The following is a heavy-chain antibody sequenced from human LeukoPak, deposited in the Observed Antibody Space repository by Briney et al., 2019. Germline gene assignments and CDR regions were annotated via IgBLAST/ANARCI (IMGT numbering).Heavy chain of an antibody. CDR2: IYASGGA. J-gene: IGHJ4*02. Sequence: GGSLRLSCVASGFDVNDNFMLWIREAPGQGLEWISIIYASGGAFHSESVKGRFSAFRDTSKNTIFLQMNNLRAADTAMYYCVRRHDYWGQGTLVTVSS. CDR1: GFDVNDNF. V-gene: IGHV3-53*01. CDR3: VRRHDY.